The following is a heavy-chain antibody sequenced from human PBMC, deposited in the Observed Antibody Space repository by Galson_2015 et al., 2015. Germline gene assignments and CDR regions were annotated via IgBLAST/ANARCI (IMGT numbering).Heavy chain of an antibody. V-gene: IGHV3-9*01. Sequence: SLRLSCAASGFTFDDYTVHWVRQGPGKGLEWVSGITWNRGLIGYADSVKGRFTISRDNAKNSLYLQMNSLRPEDTALYYCAKDRRYSSPYDAFYFWGQGTMVTVSS. CDR2: ITWNRGLI. CDR3: AKDRRYSSPYDAFYF. D-gene: IGHD5-18*01. J-gene: IGHJ3*01. CDR1: GFTFDDYT.